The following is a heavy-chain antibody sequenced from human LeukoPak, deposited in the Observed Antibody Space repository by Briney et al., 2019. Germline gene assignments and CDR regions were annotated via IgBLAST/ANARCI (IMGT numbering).Heavy chain of an antibody. CDR1: GGSISSGDYY. CDR3: ARARGSGSYNWFDP. V-gene: IGHV4-30-4*08. J-gene: IGHJ5*02. D-gene: IGHD3-10*01. Sequence: PSQTLSLTCTVSGGSISSGDYYWSWIRQPPGKGLEWIGYIYYSGSTYYNPSLKSRVTISVDTSKNQFSLKLSSVTAADTAVYYCARARGSGSYNWFDPWGQGTLVTVSS. CDR2: IYYSGST.